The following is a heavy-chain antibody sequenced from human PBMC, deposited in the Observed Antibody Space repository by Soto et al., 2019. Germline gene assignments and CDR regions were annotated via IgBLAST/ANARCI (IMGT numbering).Heavy chain of an antibody. J-gene: IGHJ4*02. Sequence: QVQLVQSGAEVKKPGASVRISCKSSGYTFSAYPIHWVRQAPGQGLEWMGRIHTGSGNTQYSQKTQGRVTITRDKSATTAFMELSSLRSEDTAVYYCARPLYGGDSPYDFWGQGTLVTVSS. V-gene: IGHV1-3*04. CDR1: GYTFSAYP. CDR3: ARPLYGGDSPYDF. CDR2: IHTGSGNT. D-gene: IGHD2-21*02.